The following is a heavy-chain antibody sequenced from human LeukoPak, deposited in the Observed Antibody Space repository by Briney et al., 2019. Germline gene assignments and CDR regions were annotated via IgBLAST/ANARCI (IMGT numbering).Heavy chain of an antibody. CDR2: IYYSGST. V-gene: IGHV4-59*01. Sequence: SETLSLTCTVSGGSISSYYWSWIRQPPGKGLEWIGYIYYSGSTNYNPSLKSRVTISVDTSKNQFSLKLSSVTAADTAVYYCARAALPGYSSSFFDYWGQGTLVTVSS. J-gene: IGHJ4*02. CDR3: ARAALPGYSSSFFDY. D-gene: IGHD6-13*01. CDR1: GGSISSYY.